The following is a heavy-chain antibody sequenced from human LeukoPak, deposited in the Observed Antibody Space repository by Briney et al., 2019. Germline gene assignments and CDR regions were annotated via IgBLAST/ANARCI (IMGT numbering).Heavy chain of an antibody. J-gene: IGHJ6*02. V-gene: IGHV3-30*02. CDR1: GFTFSNFG. D-gene: IGHD2-8*01. Sequence: GGSLRLSCAASGFTFSNFGMHWVRQAPGKGLQWVALIWYDGINRYYADSVKGRFSISRDNSKNTLYLQMNSLRAEDTAVYYCARGPERTGVGTRYYYDMDVWGQGTTVTVSS. CDR3: ARGPERTGVGTRYYYDMDV. CDR2: IWYDGINR.